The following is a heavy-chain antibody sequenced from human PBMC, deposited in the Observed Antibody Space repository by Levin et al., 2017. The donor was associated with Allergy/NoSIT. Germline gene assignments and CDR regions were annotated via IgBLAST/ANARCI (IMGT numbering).Heavy chain of an antibody. CDR2: IYGDDDK. Sequence: GSGPTLVKPTQTLTLTCTFSGFSLTTSGVGVGWIRQPPGQALEWLVIIYGDDDKRISPSLQTRLTITKDTSKNQVVLTLTHMDPVDTATYFCAHRGGVRGVIGYFDYWGQGTLVTVSS. V-gene: IGHV2-5*02. D-gene: IGHD3-10*01. CDR3: AHRGGVRGVIGYFDY. J-gene: IGHJ4*02. CDR1: GFSLTTSGVG.